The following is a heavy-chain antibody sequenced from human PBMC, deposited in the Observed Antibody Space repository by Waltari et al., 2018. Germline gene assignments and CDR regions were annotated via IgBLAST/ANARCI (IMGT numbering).Heavy chain of an antibody. CDR3: AKVDSPFDY. J-gene: IGHJ4*02. Sequence: EVQLLESGGGLVQPGGSLRLSCAASGFTFSSYAMSWVRQAPGKGLEWVSVIYSGGSSTYYADSVKGRFTISRDNSKNTLYLQMNSLRAEDTAVYYCAKVDSPFDYWGQGTLVTVSS. V-gene: IGHV3-23*03. CDR2: IYSGGSST. CDR1: GFTFSSYA. D-gene: IGHD2-2*03.